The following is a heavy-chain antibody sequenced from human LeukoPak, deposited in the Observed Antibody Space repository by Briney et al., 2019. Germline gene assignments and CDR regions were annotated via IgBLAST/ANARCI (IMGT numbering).Heavy chain of an antibody. CDR3: AGHHPRNTVDF. Sequence: SETLSLTCTVSGGSISSYYWSWIRQPPGKGLEWIAYVSDIGSINYNPSLKSRVTVSLDTSKNQFSLKLSSVTAADTAVYYCAGHHPRNTVDFWGQGTLVTVSS. CDR1: GGSISSYY. CDR2: VSDIGSI. J-gene: IGHJ4*02. D-gene: IGHD2/OR15-2a*01. V-gene: IGHV4-59*08.